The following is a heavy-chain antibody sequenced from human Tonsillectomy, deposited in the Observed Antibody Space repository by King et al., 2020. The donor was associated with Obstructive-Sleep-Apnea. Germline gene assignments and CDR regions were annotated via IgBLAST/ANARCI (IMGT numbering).Heavy chain of an antibody. V-gene: IGHV4-59*08. CDR2: LNSSGST. J-gene: IGHJ3*01. Sequence: LQLQESGPGLVKPSETLSLTCTVSGGSISSYYWSWIRQPPGKGLEWIGYLNSSGSTNYKPPLKSRVTISVDTSKNQFSLKLSSVTAADTAVYYCARLNGGGWGQGTMVTVSS. CDR1: GGSISSYY. D-gene: IGHD2-8*01. CDR3: ARLNGGG.